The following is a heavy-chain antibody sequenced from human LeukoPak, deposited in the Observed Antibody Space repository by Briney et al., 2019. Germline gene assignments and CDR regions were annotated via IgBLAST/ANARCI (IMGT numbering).Heavy chain of an antibody. D-gene: IGHD5-12*01. CDR2: IRAYNVNT. J-gene: IGHJ4*02. CDR1: GYTFSRYW. CDR3: ARDQWIYNHRIIDS. V-gene: IGHV1-18*01. Sequence: GGSVTDSCKPSGYTFSRYWISGVRQAPGQGVEWMGWIRAYNVNTNFAQEFQPSVTVTTDTYTSPTSIALRSLRSDDTAVYYCARDQWIYNHRIIDSWGQGTLVTVSS.